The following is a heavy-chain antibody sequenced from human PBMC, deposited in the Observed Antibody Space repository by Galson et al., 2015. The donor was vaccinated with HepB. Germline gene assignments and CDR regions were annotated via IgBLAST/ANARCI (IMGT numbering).Heavy chain of an antibody. V-gene: IGHV1-2*02. J-gene: IGHJ3*02. CDR2: VNPNGGGT. Sequence: SVKVSCKASGYTLTHYYIHWVRQAPGQGLEWLGWVNPNGGGTDYAQKFQGRVTLTGDTSISTAYMELSDMKSDDTAVYYCARSSLYQWNGYDAFDIWGQGTLVTVSS. CDR3: ARSSLYQWNGYDAFDI. D-gene: IGHD1-20*01. CDR1: GYTLTHYY.